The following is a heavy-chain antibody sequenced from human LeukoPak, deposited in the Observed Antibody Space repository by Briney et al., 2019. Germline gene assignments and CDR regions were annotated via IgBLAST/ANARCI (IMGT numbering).Heavy chain of an antibody. CDR1: GFTFSSYA. Sequence: GESLRLSCAASGFTFSSYAMTWVRQAPGKGLEWVSLINGGGGSTYYTDSVKGRFTVSRDNSKNTLYLQMSSLRAEDTAVYYCAEVAHGGDAFDIWGQGTMVTVSS. J-gene: IGHJ3*02. CDR3: AEVAHGGDAFDI. V-gene: IGHV3-23*01. CDR2: INGGGGST.